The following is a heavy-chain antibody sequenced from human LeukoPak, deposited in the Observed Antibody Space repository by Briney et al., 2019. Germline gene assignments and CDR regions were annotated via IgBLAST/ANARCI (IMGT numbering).Heavy chain of an antibody. Sequence: PSQTLSLTCTVSGGSISSGSYYWSWIRQPAGKGLEWIGRIYTSGRTNYNPSLKSRVTISVDTSKNQFSLKLSSVTAADTAVYYCARDSDHYYYDSSGYSPVAAFDIRGQGTMVTVSS. D-gene: IGHD3-22*01. CDR1: GGSISSGSYY. CDR2: IYTSGRT. CDR3: ARDSDHYYYDSSGYSPVAAFDI. J-gene: IGHJ3*02. V-gene: IGHV4-61*02.